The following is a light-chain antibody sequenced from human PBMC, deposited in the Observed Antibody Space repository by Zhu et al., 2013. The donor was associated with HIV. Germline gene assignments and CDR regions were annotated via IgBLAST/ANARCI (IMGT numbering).Light chain of an antibody. V-gene: IGKV1-13*02. Sequence: AVQMTQSPSSLSASVGDRITITCRASQGVRNDLAWYQQKPGKAPKLLIYGASSRATGIPDRFSGSGSGTDFTLTISRLGPEDSAVYYCQQYTASPSLTFGGGTKVEIK. CDR3: QQYTASPSLT. J-gene: IGKJ4*01. CDR1: QGVRND. CDR2: GAS.